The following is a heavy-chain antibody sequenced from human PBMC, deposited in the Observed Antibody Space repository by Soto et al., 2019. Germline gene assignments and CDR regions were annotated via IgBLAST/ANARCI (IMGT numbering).Heavy chain of an antibody. Sequence: SETLSLTCTVPGGSISSGDYYWSWIRQPPGKGLEWIGYIYYSGSTYYNPSLKSRVTISVDTSKNQFSLKLSSVTAADAAVYYCARVVVVAAPYSYYYGMDVWGQGTTVTVSS. CDR2: IYYSGST. CDR1: GGSISSGDYY. D-gene: IGHD2-15*01. V-gene: IGHV4-30-4*01. J-gene: IGHJ6*02. CDR3: ARVVVVAAPYSYYYGMDV.